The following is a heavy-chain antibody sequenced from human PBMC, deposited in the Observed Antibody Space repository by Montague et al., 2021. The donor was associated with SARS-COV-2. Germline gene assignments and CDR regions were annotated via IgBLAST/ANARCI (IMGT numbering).Heavy chain of an antibody. Sequence: SDTLSLTPTVSGGSLSTYPWRWIRQPAGMALEWIGRIHSNGDTTYNPSLKSRVTMSVDTCKNQFSLKITSVTAEDTAMYYCARGSGQYYRPFDNWGQGNLVTVSS. CDR2: IHSNGDT. CDR1: GGSLSTYP. CDR3: ARGSGQYYRPFDN. D-gene: IGHD2-15*01. V-gene: IGHV4-4*07. J-gene: IGHJ4*02.